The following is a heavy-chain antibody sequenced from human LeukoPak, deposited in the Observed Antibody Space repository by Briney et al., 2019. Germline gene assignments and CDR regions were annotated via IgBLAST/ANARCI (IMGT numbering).Heavy chain of an antibody. CDR2: IKSNTNGGTT. CDR1: GFTFSSYA. CDR3: TTEYWGSNY. V-gene: IGHV3-15*05. Sequence: PGGSLRLSCAASGFTFSSYAMSWVRQAPGKGLEWVGLIKSNTNGGTTAYAAPVKGRFTISRDDSKNTLYLQMDSLKTEDTGVYYYTTEYWGSNYWGQGTLVTVSS. D-gene: IGHD7-27*01. J-gene: IGHJ4*02.